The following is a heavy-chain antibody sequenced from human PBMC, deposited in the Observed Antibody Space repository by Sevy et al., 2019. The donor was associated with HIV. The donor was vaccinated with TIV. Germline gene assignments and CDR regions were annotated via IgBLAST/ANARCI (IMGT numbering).Heavy chain of an antibody. Sequence: GGSLRLSCAASGFTFSSYWMSWIRQAPGKGLEWVANIKQDGSEKYYVDSVKGRFTISRDNAKNSLYLQMNSLRAEDPAVYYCAKFGRYYYGSGSYFDYWGQGALVTVSS. D-gene: IGHD3-10*01. CDR1: GFTFSSYW. V-gene: IGHV3-7*01. CDR3: AKFGRYYYGSGSYFDY. CDR2: IKQDGSEK. J-gene: IGHJ4*02.